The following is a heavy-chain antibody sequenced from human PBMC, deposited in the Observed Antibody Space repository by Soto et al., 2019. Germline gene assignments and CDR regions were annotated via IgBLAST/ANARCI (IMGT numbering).Heavy chain of an antibody. V-gene: IGHV1-2*02. CDR2: INPNSGGT. CDR3: ARDLGATVIDYFYYVMDV. Sequence: ASVKVSCKTSGYTFTGYYIHWVRQAPGQGLEWMGWINPNSGGTSSAQKFQGRVTMTRDTSISTAYMELGRLRSDDTAVYYCARDLGATVIDYFYYVMDVWGQGTTVTVSS. CDR1: GYTFTGYY. J-gene: IGHJ6*02. D-gene: IGHD4-4*01.